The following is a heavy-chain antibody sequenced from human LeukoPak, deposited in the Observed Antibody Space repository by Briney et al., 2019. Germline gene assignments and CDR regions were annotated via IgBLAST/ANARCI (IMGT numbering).Heavy chain of an antibody. CDR1: GYTFTGYY. Sequence: ASVKVSCKASGYTFTGYYIHWVRQAPGQGLEWMGWINPNSGDTNYAQKFQGRVTMTRDTPISTAYMELSSLKSDDTAVYYCARAKWESSTTCYGAWGQGTLVTVSS. CDR3: ARAKWESSTTCYGA. CDR2: INPNSGDT. J-gene: IGHJ5*02. V-gene: IGHV1-2*02. D-gene: IGHD2-2*01.